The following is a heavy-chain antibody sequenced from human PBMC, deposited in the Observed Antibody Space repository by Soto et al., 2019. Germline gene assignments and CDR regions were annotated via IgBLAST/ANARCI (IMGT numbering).Heavy chain of an antibody. V-gene: IGHV3-48*02. CDR2: ISSSSSTI. CDR1: GFTFSSYS. J-gene: IGHJ3*02. Sequence: GGSLRLSCAASGFTFSSYSMNWVRQAPGKGLEWVSYISSSSSTIYYADSVKGRFTISRDNAKNSLYLQMNSLRDEDTAVYYCARDPDTLIVGAMYAFDIWGQGTMVTVSS. CDR3: ARDPDTLIVGAMYAFDI. D-gene: IGHD1-26*01.